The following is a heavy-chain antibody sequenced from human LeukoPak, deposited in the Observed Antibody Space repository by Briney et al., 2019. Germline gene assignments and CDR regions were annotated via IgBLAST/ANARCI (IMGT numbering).Heavy chain of an antibody. CDR2: IKQDGSEK. CDR1: GFSITSYW. D-gene: IGHD3-10*01. Sequence: GGSLRLSCTASGFSITSYWMSWVRQAPGKGLEWVANIKQDGSEKCYVDSVKGQFTISRDNAKNSLYLQMNSLRADDTAVYYCARRFGYYGSGSHYNFDYWGQGTLVTVSS. J-gene: IGHJ4*02. CDR3: ARRFGYYGSGSHYNFDY. V-gene: IGHV3-7*01.